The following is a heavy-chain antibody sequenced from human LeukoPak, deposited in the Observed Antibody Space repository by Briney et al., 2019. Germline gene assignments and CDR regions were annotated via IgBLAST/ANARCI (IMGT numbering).Heavy chain of an antibody. Sequence: GGSLRLSCAASGFTFSSYNMNWVRQAPGKGLEWVSSITSSSTYIYYADSVRGRFTISRDNAKNSLYLQMNSLRAEDTAVYYCAKATGYLLWGQGTLVTVSS. CDR1: GFTFSSYN. D-gene: IGHD1-14*01. CDR2: ITSSSTYI. CDR3: AKATGYLL. V-gene: IGHV3-21*04. J-gene: IGHJ4*02.